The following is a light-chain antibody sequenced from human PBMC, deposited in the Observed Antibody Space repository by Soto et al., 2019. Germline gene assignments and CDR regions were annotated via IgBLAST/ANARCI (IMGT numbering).Light chain of an antibody. CDR1: QSVSSN. V-gene: IGKV3-15*01. J-gene: IGKJ4*01. CDR2: GAS. CDR3: QQYNNWPLT. Sequence: EIVMTQSPATLSVSPGERATLSCRASQSVSSNLAWYQQKPGQAPSLLIYGASTRATGIPARFSGSGSGTEFTLTISSLLSEDFAVYYCQQYNNWPLTFGGGTKVDIK.